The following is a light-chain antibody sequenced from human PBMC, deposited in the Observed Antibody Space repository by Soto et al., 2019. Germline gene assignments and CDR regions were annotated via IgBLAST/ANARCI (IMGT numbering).Light chain of an antibody. CDR2: GAS. V-gene: IGKV3-20*01. Sequence: EIVLTQSPGTLSLSPGERVTLSCRASQSVSSSYLAWYHQKPGQAPRLLIYGASNRATGIPDRFSGSGSGTDFTLTISRLEPEDFAVYYCQHYGTSPFTFGPGTKVDIK. CDR3: QHYGTSPFT. J-gene: IGKJ3*01. CDR1: QSVSSSY.